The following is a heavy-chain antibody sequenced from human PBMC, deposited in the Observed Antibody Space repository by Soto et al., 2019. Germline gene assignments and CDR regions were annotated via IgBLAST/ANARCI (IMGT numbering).Heavy chain of an antibody. Sequence: EVQLVESGGGLVKPGGSLRLSCAASGFTFSSYSMNWVRQAPGKGLEWVSSISSSSSYIYYADSVKGRFTISRDTAKNSLYLQMNSLRAEDTAVYYCARDDRYYYDSSGLLNAFDIWGQGTMVTVSS. D-gene: IGHD3-22*01. CDR1: GFTFSSYS. V-gene: IGHV3-21*01. CDR2: ISSSSSYI. CDR3: ARDDRYYYDSSGLLNAFDI. J-gene: IGHJ3*02.